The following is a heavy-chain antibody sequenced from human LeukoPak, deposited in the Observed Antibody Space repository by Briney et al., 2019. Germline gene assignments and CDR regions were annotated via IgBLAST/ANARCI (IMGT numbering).Heavy chain of an antibody. CDR2: INPNSGGT. D-gene: IGHD3-10*01. J-gene: IGHJ6*03. Sequence: ASVKVSCKASGYTFTSYDINWVRQATGQGLEWMGWINPNSGGTNYAQKFQGRVTMTRDTSISTAYMELSRLRSDDTAVYYCARPLWFGELDYYMDVWGKGTTVTVSS. V-gene: IGHV1-2*02. CDR3: ARPLWFGELDYYMDV. CDR1: GYTFTSYD.